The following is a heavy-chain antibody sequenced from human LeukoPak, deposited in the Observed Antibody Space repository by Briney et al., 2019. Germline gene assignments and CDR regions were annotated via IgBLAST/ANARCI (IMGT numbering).Heavy chain of an antibody. J-gene: IGHJ4*02. CDR2: ISGSGGST. D-gene: IGHD3-16*01. CDR1: XXXFTXXV. V-gene: IGHV3-23*01. Sequence: GSLRLSCAAXXXXFTXXVMTWXRXAPGKGLEWVSAISGSGGSTYYADSVKGRFTISRDNSKNTLYLQMNSLRAEDTAVYYCANWGVWGQGTLVTVSS. CDR3: ANWGV.